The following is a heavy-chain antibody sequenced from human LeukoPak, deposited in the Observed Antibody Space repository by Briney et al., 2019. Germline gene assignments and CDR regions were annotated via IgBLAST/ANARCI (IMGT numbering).Heavy chain of an antibody. J-gene: IGHJ4*02. Sequence: GGSLRLSCAASGFTFRSYWMHWVRQAPGKGLVWVSRINSDGSSTSYADSVKGRFTISRDDARNTLFLQMNSLRAEDTAVYYCARLYGGYGDYYFDYWGQGTLVTVSS. CDR1: GFTFRSYW. V-gene: IGHV3-74*01. CDR3: ARLYGGYGDYYFDY. CDR2: INSDGSST. D-gene: IGHD4-17*01.